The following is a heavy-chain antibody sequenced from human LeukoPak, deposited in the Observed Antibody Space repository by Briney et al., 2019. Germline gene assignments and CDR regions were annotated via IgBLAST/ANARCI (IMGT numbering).Heavy chain of an antibody. D-gene: IGHD6-19*01. J-gene: IGHJ4*02. CDR3: ARVSSGRHYGGYFDY. CDR2: IIPIFGTA. CDR1: GGTFSSYA. Sequence: SVKVSCKASGGTFSSYAISWVRQAPGQGLEWMGGIIPIFGTANYAQKFQGRVTITADKSTSTAYMELSSLRSEDTAVYYCARVSSGRHYGGYFDYWGQGTLSPSPQ. V-gene: IGHV1-69*06.